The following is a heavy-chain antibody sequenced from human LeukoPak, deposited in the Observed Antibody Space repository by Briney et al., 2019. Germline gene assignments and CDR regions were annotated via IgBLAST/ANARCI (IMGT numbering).Heavy chain of an antibody. V-gene: IGHV1-2*02. Sequence: ASVKVSCKASGYTFTGYYIHWVRQAPGQRLEWMGGVNPTNGATNYAQKFQGRVTMTTDTSTNTAYMELSWLTSDDTAVYYCARPRIESGGYYYGHWGQGTLVTVSS. CDR3: ARPRIESGGYYYGH. J-gene: IGHJ4*02. CDR2: VNPTNGAT. D-gene: IGHD3-22*01. CDR1: GYTFTGYY.